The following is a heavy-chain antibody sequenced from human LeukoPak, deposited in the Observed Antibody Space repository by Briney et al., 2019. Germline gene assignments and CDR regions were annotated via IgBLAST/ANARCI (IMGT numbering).Heavy chain of an antibody. Sequence: ASEKVSCKTSGYIYTNYGMYWVRQAAGQGLEWMGWINGGNGNAKYSQNFQGRVTIIRDTSASTAYMELSSLRSEDTAVYYCARVPLHDSSGHYYPHWGQGTLVTVSS. J-gene: IGHJ1*01. D-gene: IGHD3-22*01. CDR2: INGGNGNA. CDR1: GYIYTNYG. V-gene: IGHV1-3*01. CDR3: ARVPLHDSSGHYYPH.